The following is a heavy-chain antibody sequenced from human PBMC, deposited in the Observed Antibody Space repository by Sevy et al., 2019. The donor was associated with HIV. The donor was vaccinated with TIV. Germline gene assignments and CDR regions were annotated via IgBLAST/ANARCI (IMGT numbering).Heavy chain of an antibody. D-gene: IGHD2-21*01. CDR1: GFTFSDYY. Sequence: GGSLRLSCAASGFTFSDYYMSWIRQAPGKGLEWVSYISSSGSTIYYADSVKGRFTISRDNAKNSLYLQMNSLRAEDTAVYYCATEFYYNWFDPWGQGTLVTVSS. CDR3: ATEFYYNWFDP. J-gene: IGHJ5*02. V-gene: IGHV3-11*01. CDR2: ISSSGSTI.